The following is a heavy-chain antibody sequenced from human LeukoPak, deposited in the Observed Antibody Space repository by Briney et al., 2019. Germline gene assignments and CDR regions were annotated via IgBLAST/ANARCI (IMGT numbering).Heavy chain of an antibody. J-gene: IGHJ5*02. Sequence: GRSRRLSCAASGFTFSSYAMHGVRQAPGKGLEWVAVISYDGSNKYYADSVKGRFTISRDNSKNTLYLQMNSLRAEDTAVYYCAREQSYGEVNWFDPWGQGTLVTVSS. CDR2: ISYDGSNK. CDR3: AREQSYGEVNWFDP. D-gene: IGHD1-26*01. V-gene: IGHV3-30-3*01. CDR1: GFTFSSYA.